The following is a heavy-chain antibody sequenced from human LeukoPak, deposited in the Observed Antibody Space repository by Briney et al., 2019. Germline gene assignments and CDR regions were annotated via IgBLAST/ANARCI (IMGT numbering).Heavy chain of an antibody. Sequence: SETLSLTCAVYGGSFGGYYWSWIRQPPGKGLEWIGEINHSGSTNYNPSLKSRVTISVDTSKNQFSLKLSSVTAADTAVLYCARGRRWLQLGFDYWGQGTLVTVSS. D-gene: IGHD5-24*01. CDR3: ARGRRWLQLGFDY. CDR1: GGSFGGYY. V-gene: IGHV4-34*01. CDR2: INHSGST. J-gene: IGHJ4*02.